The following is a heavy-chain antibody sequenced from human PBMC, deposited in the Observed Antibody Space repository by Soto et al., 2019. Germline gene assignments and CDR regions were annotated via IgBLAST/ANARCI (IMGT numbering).Heavy chain of an antibody. V-gene: IGHV4-39*07. CDR3: AAGGGLPRYY. CDR1: GGSITSSSYY. J-gene: IGHJ4*02. CDR2: IYHSGST. Sequence: SETLSLTCTVSGGSITSSSYYWGWIRQPPGKGLEWIGKIYHSGSTYYNPSFQSRVTISVDRSKNLFSLKLSFLTAADTAVYYCAAGGGLPRYYWGQGTLVTVSS. D-gene: IGHD5-12*01.